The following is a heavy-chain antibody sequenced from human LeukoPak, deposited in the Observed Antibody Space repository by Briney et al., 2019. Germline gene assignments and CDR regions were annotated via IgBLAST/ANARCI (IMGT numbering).Heavy chain of an antibody. V-gene: IGHV3-7*01. J-gene: IGHJ4*02. CDR1: GFTFSGYW. CDR3: ARVPGFGY. Sequence: GGSLRLSCEASGFTFSGYWMSWVRQAPGKGLEWVANIKEDGSEKHYVDSVKGRFTISRDNSKNSLYLQMNSLRAEDTAVYYCARVPGFGYWGQGTLVTVSS. D-gene: IGHD3-10*01. CDR2: IKEDGSEK.